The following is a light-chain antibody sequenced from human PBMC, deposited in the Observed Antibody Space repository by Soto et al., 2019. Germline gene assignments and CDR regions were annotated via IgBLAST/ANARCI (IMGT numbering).Light chain of an antibody. CDR1: QSVNRN. CDR2: DAS. V-gene: IGKV3-11*01. Sequence: EIVLTQSPATLSLSPGERATLSCRASQSVNRNFAWYRQKPGQAPSLLFYDASNSGTGIPARFSGSGSRTDFPLTISSLWPVHFAVYYSQQRCSWPLIFGRGTKLEI. CDR3: QQRCSWPLI. J-gene: IGKJ4*01.